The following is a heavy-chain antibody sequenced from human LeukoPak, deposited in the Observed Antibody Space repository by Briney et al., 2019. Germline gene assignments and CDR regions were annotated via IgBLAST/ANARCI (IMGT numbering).Heavy chain of an antibody. CDR2: ISYDGSNK. D-gene: IGHD3-10*01. Sequence: GGSLRLSCAASAFSFSSYSMHWVRQAPGKGLEWVAVISYDGSNKYYADSVKGRFTISRDNSKNTLYLQMNSLRAEDTAVYYCATQLRGGYFDYWGQGTLVTVSS. J-gene: IGHJ4*02. CDR1: AFSFSSYS. V-gene: IGHV3-30-3*01. CDR3: ATQLRGGYFDY.